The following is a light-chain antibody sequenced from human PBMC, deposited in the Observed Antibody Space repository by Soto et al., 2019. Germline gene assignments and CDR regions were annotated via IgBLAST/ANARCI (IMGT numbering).Light chain of an antibody. Sequence: DIQMAQSPSTQSASVGDRVTITCRASKSVSMSLAWYQHKPGTAPNLLIYKASTLESGVPSRFSRTGSGTEFTLTISSLQPDDFGTYYCQQYTNYPVTFGQGTKVDIK. CDR3: QQYTNYPVT. CDR1: KSVSMS. J-gene: IGKJ2*01. CDR2: KAS. V-gene: IGKV1-5*03.